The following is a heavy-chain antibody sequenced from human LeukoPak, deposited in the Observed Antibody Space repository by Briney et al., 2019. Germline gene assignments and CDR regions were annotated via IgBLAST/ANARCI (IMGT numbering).Heavy chain of an antibody. V-gene: IGHV4-34*01. CDR3: ARRPYYDFWSGYYQDYYYYGMDV. CDR2: INHSGST. Sequence: PSETLSLTCAVYGGSFSGYYWSWIRQPPGKGLEWIGEINHSGSTSYNPSLKSRVTISVDTSKNQFSLKLSSVTAADTAVYYCARRPYYDFWSGYYQDYYYYGMDVWGQGTTVTVSS. D-gene: IGHD3-3*01. CDR1: GGSFSGYY. J-gene: IGHJ6*02.